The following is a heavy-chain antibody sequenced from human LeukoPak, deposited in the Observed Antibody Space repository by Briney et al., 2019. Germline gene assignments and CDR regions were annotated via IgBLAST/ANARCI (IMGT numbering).Heavy chain of an antibody. CDR1: GFTFSSYA. CDR2: ITGSGRNT. V-gene: IGHV3-23*01. CDR3: AKPRIAVPGNDYFDY. D-gene: IGHD6-19*01. Sequence: GGSPRLSCAASGFTFSSYAMSWVRQAPGKGLEWVSGITGSGRNTYYADSVKGRFSISRDNSKNMLYLHMNSLRAEDTAVYYCAKPRIAVPGNDYFDYWGQGTLVTVSS. J-gene: IGHJ4*02.